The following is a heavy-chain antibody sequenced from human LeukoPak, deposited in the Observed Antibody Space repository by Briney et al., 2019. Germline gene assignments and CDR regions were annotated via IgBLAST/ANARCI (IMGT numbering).Heavy chain of an antibody. CDR3: ASRIAARANTYYYDSSGYLDY. CDR2: IYYSGST. J-gene: IGHJ4*02. Sequence: SETLSLTCTVSGGSISSSTYYWSRIRQPPGKGLEWIGSIYYSGSTYYNPSLKSRVTISVDTSKNQFSLKLSSVTAADTAVYYCASRIAARANTYYYDSSGYLDYWGQGTLVTVSS. D-gene: IGHD3-22*01. V-gene: IGHV4-39*01. CDR1: GGSISSSTYY.